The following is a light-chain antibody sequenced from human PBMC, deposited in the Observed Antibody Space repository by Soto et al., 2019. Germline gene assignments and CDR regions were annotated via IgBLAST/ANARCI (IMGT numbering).Light chain of an antibody. CDR3: KPYNNWQLT. Sequence: DIQLTQSRSFLSASVGYRVTTTCRASQGISSYLAWYQQKPGKDPKLLIYAEYTLQSGVQNRFSGSRSGAEFTLTIKSMQSEDFAVYYCKPYNNWQLTFGGGPKVDLK. CDR1: QGISSY. CDR2: AEY. J-gene: IGKJ4*01. V-gene: IGKV1-9*01.